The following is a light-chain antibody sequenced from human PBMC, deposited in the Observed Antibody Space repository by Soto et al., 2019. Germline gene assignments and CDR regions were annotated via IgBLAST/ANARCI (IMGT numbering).Light chain of an antibody. J-gene: IGKJ4*01. CDR3: QQCSSSPLT. V-gene: IGKV3-20*01. Sequence: EIVLTQSPGTLSLSPGERATLSCRASQSVSSSYLAWYQQKPGQAPRLLIYGASSRATGIPDRFSGSGSGTDFTLTISRLEPEDFAVYYCQQCSSSPLTFGGGTTVDIK. CDR2: GAS. CDR1: QSVSSSY.